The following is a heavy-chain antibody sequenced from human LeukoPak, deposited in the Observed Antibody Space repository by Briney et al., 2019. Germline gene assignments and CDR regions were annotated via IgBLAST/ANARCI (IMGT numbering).Heavy chain of an antibody. V-gene: IGHV4-38-2*02. CDR3: ARETQGWYFDL. CDR1: GCSISSGYY. Sequence: KSSETLSLTCTVSGCSISSGYYWGWIRQPPGKGLEWIGSIYHSGSTYYNPSLKSRVTISVDTSKNQFSLKLSSVTAADTAVYYCARETQGWYFDLWGRGTLVTVSS. J-gene: IGHJ2*01. CDR2: IYHSGST.